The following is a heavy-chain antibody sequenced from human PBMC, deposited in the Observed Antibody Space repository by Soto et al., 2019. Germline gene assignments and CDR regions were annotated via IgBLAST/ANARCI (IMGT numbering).Heavy chain of an antibody. J-gene: IGHJ4*02. D-gene: IGHD5-12*01. CDR3: AREADIVATFLDY. CDR2: IIPIFGTA. V-gene: IGHV1-69*13. CDR1: GGTFSSYA. Sequence: ASVKVSCKASGGTFSSYAISWVRQAPGQGLEWMGGIIPIFGTANYAQKFQGRVTITADESTSTAYMELSSLRSEDTAVYYCAREADIVATFLDYWGQGTLVTVSS.